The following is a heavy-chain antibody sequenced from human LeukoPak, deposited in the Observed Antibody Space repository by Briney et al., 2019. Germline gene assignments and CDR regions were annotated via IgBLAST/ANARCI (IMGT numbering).Heavy chain of an antibody. D-gene: IGHD3-3*01. CDR2: IIPIFGTA. V-gene: IGHV1-69*13. Sequence: SVKVSCKASGGTFSSYAISWVRQAPGQGLEWMGGIIPIFGTANYAQKFRGRVTITADESTSTAYMELSSLRSEDTAVYYCARHYDFWSGYSLDYWGQGTLVTVSS. J-gene: IGHJ4*02. CDR3: ARHYDFWSGYSLDY. CDR1: GGTFSSYA.